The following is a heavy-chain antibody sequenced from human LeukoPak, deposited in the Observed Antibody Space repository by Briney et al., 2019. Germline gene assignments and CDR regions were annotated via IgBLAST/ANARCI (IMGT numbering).Heavy chain of an antibody. CDR3: TLLISTYYDILTGYKGDAFDI. D-gene: IGHD3-9*01. CDR2: IRSKANSYAT. V-gene: IGHV3-73*01. Sequence: GGSLRLSCAASGFTFSGSAMHWVRQASGKGLEWVGRIRSKANSYATAYAASVKGRFTISRDDSKNTAYLQMNSLKTEDTAVYYCTLLISTYYDILTGYKGDAFDIWGQGTMVTVSS. CDR1: GFTFSGSA. J-gene: IGHJ3*02.